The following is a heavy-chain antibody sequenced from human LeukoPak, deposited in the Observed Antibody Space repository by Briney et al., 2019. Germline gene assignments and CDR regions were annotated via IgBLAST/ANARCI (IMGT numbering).Heavy chain of an antibody. D-gene: IGHD3-10*01. CDR2: IYTSGST. J-gene: IGHJ4*02. Sequence: SETLSLTCTVSGGSISSYYWSWIRQPAGKGLEWIGRIYTSGSTNYNPSRKSRVTMSVDTSKNQFSLKLSSVTAADTAVYYCARDWPPPYYYGSGSPYYFDYWGQGTLVTVSS. V-gene: IGHV4-4*07. CDR1: GGSISSYY. CDR3: ARDWPPPYYYGSGSPYYFDY.